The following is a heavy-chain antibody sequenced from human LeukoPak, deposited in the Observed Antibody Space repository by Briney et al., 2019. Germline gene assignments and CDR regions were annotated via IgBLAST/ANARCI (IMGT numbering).Heavy chain of an antibody. CDR2: IYYSGST. Sequence: SETLSPTCTVSGGSISSYYWSWIRQPPGKGLEWIGYIYYSGSTNYNPSLKSRVTISVDTSKNQFSLKLSSVTAADTAVYYCARVTLGVTTDWGQGTLVTVSS. D-gene: IGHD4-17*01. J-gene: IGHJ4*02. CDR3: ARVTLGVTTD. V-gene: IGHV4-59*01. CDR1: GGSISSYY.